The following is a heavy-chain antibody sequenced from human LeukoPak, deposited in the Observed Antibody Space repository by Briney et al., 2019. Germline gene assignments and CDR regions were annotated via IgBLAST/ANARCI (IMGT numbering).Heavy chain of an antibody. J-gene: IGHJ4*02. Sequence: GESLKISCKGSGYTFTNYWIGWMRQMPGKGLEWMGIIYPGDSDTRYSPSFQGQVTISADKSITTAYLQWSSLKTSDTAMYYCAKFSEYSNSSPNDYWGQGTLVTVAS. CDR2: IYPGDSDT. V-gene: IGHV5-51*01. CDR1: GYTFTNYW. CDR3: AKFSEYSNSSPNDY. D-gene: IGHD6-6*01.